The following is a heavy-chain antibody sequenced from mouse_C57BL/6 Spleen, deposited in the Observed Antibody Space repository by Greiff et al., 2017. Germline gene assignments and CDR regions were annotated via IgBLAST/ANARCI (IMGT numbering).Heavy chain of an antibody. J-gene: IGHJ2*01. CDR1: GFSLTSYA. V-gene: IGHV2-9-1*01. CDR3: ARGGAYYDYDYYFDY. CDR2: IWTGGGT. D-gene: IGHD2-4*01. Sequence: VQLVESGPGLVAPSQSLSITCIVSGFSLTSYAISWVRQPPGKGLEWLGVIWTGGGTNYNSALKSRLSISKDNSKSQVFLKMNSLQTDDTARYYCARGGAYYDYDYYFDYWGQGTTLTVSS.